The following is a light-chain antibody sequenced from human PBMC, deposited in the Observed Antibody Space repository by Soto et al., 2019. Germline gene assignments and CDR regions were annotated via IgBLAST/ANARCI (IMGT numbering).Light chain of an antibody. CDR1: SSNIGSNS. V-gene: IGLV1-47*02. CDR3: AAWDYSLSGHVV. CDR2: SNN. Sequence: QSVLTQSPSASGTPGQRVTISCSGSSSNIGSNSVYWYQQLPGTAPKLLIYSNNQRHSGVPDRFSGSRSGTSASLAIRGLRSEDDADYYCAAWDYSLSGHVVFGGGTKLTVL. J-gene: IGLJ2*01.